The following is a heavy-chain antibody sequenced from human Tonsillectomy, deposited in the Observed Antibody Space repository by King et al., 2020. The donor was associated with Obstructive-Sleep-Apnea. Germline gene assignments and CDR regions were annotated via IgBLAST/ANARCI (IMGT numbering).Heavy chain of an antibody. D-gene: IGHD3-22*01. J-gene: IGHJ4*02. CDR3: ARHSSVVTWATFFDY. Sequence: QVQLQESGPGLVKPSETLSLTCTVSGGSISNYYWSWIRQPPGKGLEWIGYIFYSGNTNYNPSLKSRVTISVDTSKNQFSLMLSSVTAADTAVYYCARHSSVVTWATFFDYWGQGTLVTVSS. CDR1: GGSISNYY. V-gene: IGHV4-59*08. CDR2: IFYSGNT.